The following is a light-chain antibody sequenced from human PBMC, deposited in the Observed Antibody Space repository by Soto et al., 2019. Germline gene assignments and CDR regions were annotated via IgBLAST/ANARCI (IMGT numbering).Light chain of an antibody. J-gene: IGKJ2*01. CDR3: QQYKYFQYT. V-gene: IGKV1-5*03. Sequence: DIEMTQSPSTLSASVGDRVTLTCRARQSITSWVAWYQQKPGKATKLLIYKATHLQTGVPTRFSGRESGTDFSLTISSQQPEGFAIYCCQQYKYFQYTGGQRTSLEMK. CDR2: KAT. CDR1: QSITSW.